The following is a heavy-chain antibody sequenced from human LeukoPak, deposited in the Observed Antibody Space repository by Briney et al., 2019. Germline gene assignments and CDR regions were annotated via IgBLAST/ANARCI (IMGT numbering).Heavy chain of an antibody. D-gene: IGHD3-22*01. CDR2: VYYSGST. Sequence: SETLSLTCIVSGDSIRTSSYYWGWIRQPPGKGLEWIGSVYYSGSTYYNPSLKSRVAISMDTSKNQFSLKLSSVTAADTAMYYCARQFYHDSSGADYWGQGALVTVS. CDR3: ARQFYHDSSGADY. CDR1: GDSIRTSSYY. V-gene: IGHV4-39*01. J-gene: IGHJ4*02.